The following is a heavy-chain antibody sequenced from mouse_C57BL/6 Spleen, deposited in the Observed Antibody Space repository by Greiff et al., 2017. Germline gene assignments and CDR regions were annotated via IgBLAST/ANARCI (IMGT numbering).Heavy chain of an antibody. Sequence: EVQLQESGPGLVKPSQSLSLTCSVTGYSITSGYYWNWIRQFPGNKLEWMGYISYDGSNNYNPSLKNRISITRDTSKNQFFLKLNSVTTEDTATYYCAISLPYAMDYWGQGTSVTVSS. J-gene: IGHJ4*01. CDR3: AISLPYAMDY. CDR2: ISYDGSN. V-gene: IGHV3-6*01. CDR1: GYSITSGYY.